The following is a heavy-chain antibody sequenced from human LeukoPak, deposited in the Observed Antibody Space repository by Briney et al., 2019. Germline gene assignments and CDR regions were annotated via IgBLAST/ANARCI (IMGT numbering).Heavy chain of an antibody. D-gene: IGHD2-2*01. V-gene: IGHV3-30*04. Sequence: GKSLRLSCAASGFTFSSYAMHWVRQAPGKGLEWEAVISYDGSNKHYADSVKGRFTISRDDYKSTLYLQMNSLRPEDTAVYYCARGGGVPAASYFYAMDVWGKGTTVTVSS. CDR1: GFTFSSYA. J-gene: IGHJ6*04. CDR3: ARGGGVPAASYFYAMDV. CDR2: ISYDGSNK.